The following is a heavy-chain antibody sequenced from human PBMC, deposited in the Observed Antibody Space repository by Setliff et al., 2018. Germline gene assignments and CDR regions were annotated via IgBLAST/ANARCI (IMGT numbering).Heavy chain of an antibody. Sequence: GGSLSLSCAASGFTFSIYSMNWVRQAPGKGLEWIAYISSGSNSIFHADSVMGRFTISRDNARNSLYLQMNRLSPEDTAVYYCAKSGGDHCCPLYHHYYMDVWGTGTTVTVS. V-gene: IGHV3-48*01. CDR2: ISSGSNSI. CDR3: AKSGGDHCCPLYHHYYMDV. D-gene: IGHD2-21*02. CDR1: GFTFSIYS. J-gene: IGHJ6*03.